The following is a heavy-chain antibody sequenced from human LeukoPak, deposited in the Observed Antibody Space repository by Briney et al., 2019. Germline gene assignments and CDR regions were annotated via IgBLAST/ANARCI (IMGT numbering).Heavy chain of an antibody. D-gene: IGHD2-2*01. CDR3: ARTVGAGVVVPAASYFDY. Sequence: KSSETLSLTCAVYGGSFSGYYWSWIRQPPGKGLEWIGEISHSGSTNYNPSLKSRVTISVDTSKNQFSLKLSSVTAADTAVYYCARTVGAGVVVPAASYFDYWGQGTLVTVSS. V-gene: IGHV4-34*01. CDR1: GGSFSGYY. J-gene: IGHJ4*02. CDR2: ISHSGST.